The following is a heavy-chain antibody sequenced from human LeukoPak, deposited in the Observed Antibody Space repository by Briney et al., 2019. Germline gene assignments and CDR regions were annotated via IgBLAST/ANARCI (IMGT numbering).Heavy chain of an antibody. Sequence: ASVTVSCKASGYTFTSYYMHWVRQAPGQGLEWMGWISAYNGNTNYAQKLQGRVTMTTDTSTSTAYMELRSLRSDDTAVYYCARGAAPGIWDYWGQGTLVTVSS. D-gene: IGHD1-1*01. V-gene: IGHV1-18*04. CDR1: GYTFTSYY. J-gene: IGHJ4*02. CDR3: ARGAAPGIWDY. CDR2: ISAYNGNT.